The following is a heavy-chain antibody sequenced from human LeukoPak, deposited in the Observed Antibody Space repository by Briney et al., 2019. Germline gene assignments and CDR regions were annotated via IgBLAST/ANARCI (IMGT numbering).Heavy chain of an antibody. Sequence: GGSLRLSCAASGFTFSDYYMSWIRQAPGKGLEWVSYISSSGSTIYYADSVKGRFTISRDNAKNSLYLQMNSLRAEDTAVYYCANPTKGQWHPIYLFDPWGRGTLVTVSS. CDR2: ISSSGSTI. CDR1: GFTFSDYY. D-gene: IGHD6-19*01. J-gene: IGHJ5*02. CDR3: ANPTKGQWHPIYLFDP. V-gene: IGHV3-11*01.